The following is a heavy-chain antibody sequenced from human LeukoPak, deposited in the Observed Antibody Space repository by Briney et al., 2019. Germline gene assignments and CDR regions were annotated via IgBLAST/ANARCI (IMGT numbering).Heavy chain of an antibody. CDR3: ARHEGSRTRDDWDFWFDY. CDR2: IYYSGST. V-gene: IGHV4-59*08. CDR1: GGSISSYY. Sequence: SETLSLTCTVSGGSISSYYWSWIRQPPGKGLEWIGYIYYSGSTNYNPSLKSRVTISVDTSKNQFSLKLSSVTAADTAVYYCARHEGSRTRDDWDFWFDYWGQGTLVTVSS. D-gene: IGHD3-3*01. J-gene: IGHJ4*02.